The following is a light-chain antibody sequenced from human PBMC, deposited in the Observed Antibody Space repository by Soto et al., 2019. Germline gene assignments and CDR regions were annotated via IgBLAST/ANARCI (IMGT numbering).Light chain of an antibody. J-gene: IGKJ5*01. CDR1: QGTSSY. V-gene: IGKV1-9*01. Sequence: DIQLTQSPSFLSASVGDRVTITCRASQGTSSYLAWFQQKPGGAPKLLIYGASTLQSGVPARFSGSGSGTDFTLTISNLQPEDFATYYCQQLNAYPLTFGQGTRLENK. CDR3: QQLNAYPLT. CDR2: GAS.